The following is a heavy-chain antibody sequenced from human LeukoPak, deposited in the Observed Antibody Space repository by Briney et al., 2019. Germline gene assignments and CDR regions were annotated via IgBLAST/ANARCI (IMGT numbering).Heavy chain of an antibody. CDR3: AKPYWNDAVAADY. CDR1: GFSFSTYA. D-gene: IGHD1-1*01. Sequence: GGSLRLSCAASGFSFSTYAMSWVRQAPGKGLEWVSGISGDGGSTYYADSVKGRFTISRDNSKNTLYLQMNSLRAEDTAVYYCAKPYWNDAVAADYWGQGTLVTVSS. CDR2: ISGDGGST. J-gene: IGHJ4*02. V-gene: IGHV3-23*01.